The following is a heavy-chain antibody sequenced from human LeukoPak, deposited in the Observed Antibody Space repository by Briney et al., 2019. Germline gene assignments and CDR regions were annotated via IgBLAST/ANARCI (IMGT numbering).Heavy chain of an antibody. D-gene: IGHD4-17*01. CDR2: ISGDGSVT. CDR1: GFTFRRYW. J-gene: IGHJ5*02. CDR3: ATAGGETSRMGFDP. Sequence: GGSQRLSCADSGFTFRRYWMHWVRQTPGKGPVWVSCISGDGSVTRYADSVKGRFTISRDNTRNTLYLQMHSLRVEDMAVYYCATAGGETSRMGFDPWGQGSLVTVSS. V-gene: IGHV3-74*01.